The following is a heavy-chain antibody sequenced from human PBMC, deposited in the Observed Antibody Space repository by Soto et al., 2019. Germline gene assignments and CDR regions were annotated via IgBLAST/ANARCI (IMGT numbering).Heavy chain of an antibody. D-gene: IGHD3-10*01. CDR2: IEGSGTIT. V-gene: IGHV3-23*01. Sequence: GGSLRLSCAASGFMFSTTDMSWVRQAPGKGLEWVTTIEGSGTITYYADSVRGRFTISRDNSKNPVYLQMDSLTADDTAVYDCVKNSGWFNSWGQGTPATVSS. J-gene: IGHJ5*01. CDR1: GFMFSTTD. CDR3: VKNSGWFNS.